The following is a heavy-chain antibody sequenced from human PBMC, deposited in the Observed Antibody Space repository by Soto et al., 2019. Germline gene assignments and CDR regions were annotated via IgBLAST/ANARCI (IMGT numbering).Heavy chain of an antibody. CDR3: AREFYYAMDA. Sequence: QVQLVESGGALVKPGRSLRLSCEVSGFTFRNYYMAWLRQAPGKGLEWVATISTSGVSSSSGDSMRGRFTISRDDAKNSLYLQMNSLRGEDTALYYCAREFYYAMDAWGQGITVTVSS. V-gene: IGHV3-11*05. CDR1: GFTFRNYY. D-gene: IGHD3-16*01. CDR2: ISTSGVSS. J-gene: IGHJ6*02.